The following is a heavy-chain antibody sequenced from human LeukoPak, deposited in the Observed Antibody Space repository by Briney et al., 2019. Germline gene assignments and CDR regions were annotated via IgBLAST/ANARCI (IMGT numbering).Heavy chain of an antibody. CDR2: INPNIGGT. CDR3: ARDLGLLWFGEPPVGAFDI. V-gene: IGHV1-2*04. CDR1: GYTFTGYY. D-gene: IGHD3-10*01. Sequence: ASVKVSCTASGYTFTGYYMHWVRQAPGQGLEWMGWINPNIGGTNYAQKFQGWVTMTRDTSISTAYMELSRLRSDDTAVYYCARDLGLLWFGEPPVGAFDIWGQGTMVTVSS. J-gene: IGHJ3*02.